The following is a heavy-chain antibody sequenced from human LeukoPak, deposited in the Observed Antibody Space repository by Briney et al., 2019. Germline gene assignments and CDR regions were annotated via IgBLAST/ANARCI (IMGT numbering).Heavy chain of an antibody. CDR2: INPSGGST. Sequence: ASVKVSCEASGYTFTSYYMHWVRQAPGQGLEWMGIINPSGGSTSYAQKFQGRVTMTRDMSTSTVYMELSSLRSEDTAVYYCARGGIAAAGPDDAFDIWGQGTMVTVSS. J-gene: IGHJ3*02. V-gene: IGHV1-46*01. D-gene: IGHD6-13*01. CDR3: ARGGIAAAGPDDAFDI. CDR1: GYTFTSYY.